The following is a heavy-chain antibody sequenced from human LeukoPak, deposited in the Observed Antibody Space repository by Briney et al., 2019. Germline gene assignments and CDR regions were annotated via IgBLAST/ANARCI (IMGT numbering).Heavy chain of an antibody. CDR3: AKDGTARDLYCYYYMDV. Sequence: PGGSLRLSCAASGFTFSSYGMHWVRQAPGKGLGWVAFIRYDGSNKYYADSVKGRFTISRDNSKNTLYLQMNSLRAEDTAVYYCAKDGTARDLYCYYYMDVWGKGTTVTVSS. D-gene: IGHD5-18*01. CDR2: IRYDGSNK. J-gene: IGHJ6*03. CDR1: GFTFSSYG. V-gene: IGHV3-30*02.